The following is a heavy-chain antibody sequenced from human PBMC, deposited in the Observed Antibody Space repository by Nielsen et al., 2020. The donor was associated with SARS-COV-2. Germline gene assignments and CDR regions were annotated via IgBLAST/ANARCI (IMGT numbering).Heavy chain of an antibody. CDR3: ATLGY. CDR1: GFTFSSYA. D-gene: IGHD3-16*01. Sequence: GGSLRLSCAASGFTFSSYAMSWVRQAPGKGLEWVSVIYSGGSSTYYADSVKDRFTISRDNSKNTLYLQMNSLRAEDTAVYYCATLGYWGQGTLVTVSS. J-gene: IGHJ4*02. V-gene: IGHV3-23*03. CDR2: IYSGGSST.